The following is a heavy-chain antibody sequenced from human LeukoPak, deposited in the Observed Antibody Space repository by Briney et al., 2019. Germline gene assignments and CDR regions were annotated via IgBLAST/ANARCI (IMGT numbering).Heavy chain of an antibody. CDR2: INHSGST. D-gene: IGHD2-2*01. V-gene: IGHV4-34*01. CDR3: ASRYCSSTTCPFDYGNRPTYAFDI. J-gene: IGHJ3*02. CDR1: GGSFSGYY. Sequence: SETLSLACAVYGGSFSGYYWSWIRQTPGKGLEWIGEINHSGSTYYNPSLKSRVTISVDTSKNQFSLKLSSVTAADTAVYYCASRYCSSTTCPFDYGNRPTYAFDIWGQGTMVTVSS.